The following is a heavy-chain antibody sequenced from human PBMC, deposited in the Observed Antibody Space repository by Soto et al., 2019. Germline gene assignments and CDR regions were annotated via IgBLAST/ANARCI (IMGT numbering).Heavy chain of an antibody. CDR3: ARRDYGDKYFDS. CDR2: MDSTGTT. Sequence: SETLSLTCNVSGASINNVFWTWVRQPPGKRLEWIGYMDSTGTTFNNPFLKSRVTISIDKSKKQFSLNLRSVPAADTAVYYCARRDYGDKYFDSRGQGTLVTVSS. V-gene: IGHV4-59*01. D-gene: IGHD4-17*01. CDR1: GASINNVF. J-gene: IGHJ4*02.